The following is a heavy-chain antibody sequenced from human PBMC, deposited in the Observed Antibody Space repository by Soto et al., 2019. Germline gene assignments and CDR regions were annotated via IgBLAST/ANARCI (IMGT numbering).Heavy chain of an antibody. D-gene: IGHD4-17*01. CDR2: IYYSGST. CDR3: ERAKSTYGDYLFDY. J-gene: IGHJ4*02. V-gene: IGHV4-59*01. CDR1: GGSISSYY. Sequence: SETLSLTCTVSGGSISSYYWSWLRQPPGKGLEWIGYIYYSGSTNYNPSLKSRVTISVDTSKNQFSLKLSSVTAADTAVYYCERAKSTYGDYLFDYWGQGTLVTVSS.